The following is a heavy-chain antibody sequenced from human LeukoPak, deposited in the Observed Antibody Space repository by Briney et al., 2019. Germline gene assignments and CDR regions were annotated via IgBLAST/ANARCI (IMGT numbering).Heavy chain of an antibody. D-gene: IGHD5-18*01. J-gene: IGHJ6*02. CDR2: IRSKAYRGTT. CDR3: TRGPIHLWLHNGMDV. CDR1: GFTFGDHA. V-gene: IGHV3-49*04. Sequence: GGSLRLSCTTSGFTFGDHAMSWVRQAPGKGLEWVGFIRSKAYRGTTEYAAFVEDRFTISRDDSKSIAYLQMDSLTSEDTAVYYCTRGPIHLWLHNGMDVWGQGTTVTVSS.